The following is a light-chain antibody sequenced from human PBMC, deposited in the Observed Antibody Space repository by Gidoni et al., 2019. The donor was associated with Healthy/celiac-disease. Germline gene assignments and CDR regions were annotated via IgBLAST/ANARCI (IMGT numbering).Light chain of an antibody. CDR1: QSLSSY. V-gene: IGKV1-39*01. CDR2: AAS. Sequence: DIQMTQSPSSLSASVGDRVTITCRASQSLSSYLNWYQQKPGKAPKILIYAASSLQSGVPSRFSGSGSGTDFTLTISSLQPEDFATYYCQQSYSTLHTFGQGTKLEIK. J-gene: IGKJ2*01. CDR3: QQSYSTLHT.